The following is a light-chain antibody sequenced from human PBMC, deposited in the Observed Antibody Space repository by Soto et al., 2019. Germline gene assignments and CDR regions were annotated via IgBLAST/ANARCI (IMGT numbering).Light chain of an antibody. J-gene: IGKJ1*01. CDR2: KTS. Sequence: DIHLTQSPSTLSASVGDRVTITCRASQSISVWLAWYQQKPGKAHNLLIYKTSSLETGVTSRFSGSGSGTEFTLTSSSLQPDDFATYYCQHWHDYSWTFGQGTKVEVK. CDR1: QSISVW. V-gene: IGKV1-5*03. CDR3: QHWHDYSWT.